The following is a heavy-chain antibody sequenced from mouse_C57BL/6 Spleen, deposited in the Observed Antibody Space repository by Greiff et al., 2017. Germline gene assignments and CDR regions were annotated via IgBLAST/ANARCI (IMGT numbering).Heavy chain of an antibody. D-gene: IGHD4-1*02. V-gene: IGHV1-59*01. Sequence: QVQLQQPGAELVRPGTSVKLSCKASGYTFTSYWMHWVKQRPGQGLEWIGVIDPSDSYTNYNQKFKGQATLTVDTSSSTAYMQLSSLTSEDSAVYYCATQLGPGAMDYWGQGTSVTVSS. CDR2: IDPSDSYT. CDR1: GYTFTSYW. J-gene: IGHJ4*01. CDR3: ATQLGPGAMDY.